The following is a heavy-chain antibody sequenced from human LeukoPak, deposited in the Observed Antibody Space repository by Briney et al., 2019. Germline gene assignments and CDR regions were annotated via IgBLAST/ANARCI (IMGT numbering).Heavy chain of an antibody. J-gene: IGHJ4*02. CDR2: IFYSGST. CDR3: ARGLSAIVH. Sequence: PSETLSLTCTVSGGSLSSSSYYWGWIRQPPGTGLEWIGSIFYSGSTYYNPSLKSRVTISVDTSKNQFSLKLRSVTAADTAVYYCARGLSAIVHWGQGTLVTVSS. CDR1: GGSLSSSSYY. D-gene: IGHD2-21*02. V-gene: IGHV4-39*01.